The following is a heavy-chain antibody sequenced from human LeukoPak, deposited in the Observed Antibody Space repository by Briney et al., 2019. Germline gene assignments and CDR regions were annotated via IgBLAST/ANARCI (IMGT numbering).Heavy chain of an antibody. CDR2: ISYDGSNK. CDR1: GFTFSSYG. Sequence: GGSLRLSCAASGFTFSSYGMHWVRQAPGKGLEWVTVISYDGSNKYYADSVKGRFTISRDNSKNTLYLQMSSLRAEDTAVYYCAKDPSVGYGDYFDYWGQGTLVTVSS. CDR3: AKDPSVGYGDYFDY. J-gene: IGHJ4*02. D-gene: IGHD4-17*01. V-gene: IGHV3-30*18.